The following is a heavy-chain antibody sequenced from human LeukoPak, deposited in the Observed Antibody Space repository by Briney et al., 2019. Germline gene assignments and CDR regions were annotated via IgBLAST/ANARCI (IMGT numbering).Heavy chain of an antibody. CDR2: IYYSGST. J-gene: IGHJ4*02. D-gene: IGHD4-17*01. V-gene: IGHV4-59*12. Sequence: SETLSLTCTVSGGSISSYYWSWIRQPPGKGLEWIGYIYYSGSTNYNPSLKSRVTISVDTSKNQFSLKLSSVTAADTAVYYCARGKAYGDYDYWGQGTLVTVSS. CDR1: GGSISSYY. CDR3: ARGKAYGDYDY.